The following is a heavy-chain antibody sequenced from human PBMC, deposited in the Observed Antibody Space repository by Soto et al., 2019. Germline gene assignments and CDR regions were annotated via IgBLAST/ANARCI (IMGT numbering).Heavy chain of an antibody. CDR1: GGTFSSYT. D-gene: IGHD2-15*01. V-gene: IGHV1-69*02. CDR2: IIPILGIA. CDR3: ARGYCSGGSCSPGQH. Sequence: QVQLVQSGAEVQKPGSSVKVSCKASGGTFSSYTISWVRQAPGQGLEWMGRIIPILGIANYAQKFQGRVTITADKSTSTAYMELSSLRSEDTAVYYCARGYCSGGSCSPGQHWVQGTLVTVSS. J-gene: IGHJ1*01.